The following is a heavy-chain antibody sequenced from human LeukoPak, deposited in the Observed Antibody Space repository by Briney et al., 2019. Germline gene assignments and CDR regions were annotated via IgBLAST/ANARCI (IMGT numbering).Heavy chain of an antibody. D-gene: IGHD1-26*01. CDR3: AREGLGSQSVY. Sequence: SETLSLTCTVSGGSISSGDYYWSWIRQPPGKGLEWIGYIYYSGSTYYNPSLKSRVTISVDTSKNQFSLKLNSVTAADTAVYYCAREGLGSQSVYWGQGTLVTVSS. J-gene: IGHJ4*02. CDR2: IYYSGST. V-gene: IGHV4-30-4*01. CDR1: GGSISSGDYY.